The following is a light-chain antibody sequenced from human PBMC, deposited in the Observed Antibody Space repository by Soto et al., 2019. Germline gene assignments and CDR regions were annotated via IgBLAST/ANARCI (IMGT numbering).Light chain of an antibody. V-gene: IGKV3D-20*02. CDR3: HQRSNWPPDT. J-gene: IGKJ5*01. CDR2: GAS. Sequence: EIVLAQSPGTLSLSPGERATLSCRASQSVGSSYLAWYQQKPGQAPRLLIYGASSRATGIPDRFSGSGSGTDFTLTISSLEPEDFAVYYCHQRSNWPPDTFGQGTRLENK. CDR1: QSVGSSY.